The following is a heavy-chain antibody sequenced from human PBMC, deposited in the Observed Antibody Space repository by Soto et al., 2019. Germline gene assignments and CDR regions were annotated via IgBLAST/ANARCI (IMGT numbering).Heavy chain of an antibody. V-gene: IGHV5-51*03. D-gene: IGHD2-21*02. Sequence: EVELVQSGAEVKKPRESLKISCKVSGSSFTNSWIGWVRQMPGKGLEWMGAIYLDDYDTRYSPSFRGQVTISADKSITTAYLQWSSLKASDTAMYYCARPSRFWNGDCHGGFDYWGQGTLVTVSS. CDR3: ARPSRFWNGDCHGGFDY. CDR2: IYLDDYDT. J-gene: IGHJ4*02. CDR1: GSSFTNSW.